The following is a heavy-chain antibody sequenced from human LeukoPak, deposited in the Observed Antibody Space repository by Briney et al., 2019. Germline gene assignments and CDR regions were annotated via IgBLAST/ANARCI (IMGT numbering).Heavy chain of an antibody. V-gene: IGHV3-20*01. CDR1: GFTFDGYG. CDR3: ARGVRGVPNAFDI. J-gene: IGHJ3*02. D-gene: IGHD3-10*02. CDR2: INWNGGST. Sequence: RSGGSLRLSCAASGFTFDGYGMSWVRQAPGKGLEWVSGINWNGGSTGYADSVKGRFTISRDNAKNSLYLQMNSLRAEDTALYHCARGVRGVPNAFDIWGQGTMVTVSS.